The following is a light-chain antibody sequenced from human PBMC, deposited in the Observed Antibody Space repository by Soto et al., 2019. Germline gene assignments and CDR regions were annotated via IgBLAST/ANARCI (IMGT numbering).Light chain of an antibody. CDR2: DAS. V-gene: IGKV1-33*01. CDR3: QQYENLPT. CDR1: QNINNY. J-gene: IGKJ5*01. Sequence: DIPMTHSPSSLSASVGDRVTSTCQASQNINNYLNWYQQKPGRAPKLLIYDASNLEAGVPSRFRGSGSGTDFTFTISRLQPEDIATYYCQQYENLPTFGQGTRLEIK.